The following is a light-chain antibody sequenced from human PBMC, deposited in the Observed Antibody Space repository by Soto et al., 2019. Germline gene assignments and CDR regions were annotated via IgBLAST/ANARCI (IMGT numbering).Light chain of an antibody. Sequence: QSVLTQPPSASGTPGQRVTISCFGSSSNIGRNTVNWFQQLPGTAPKLLIYSNNQRPSGVPDRFSGSKSGTSASLAISGLQSGDEADYYCAAWDDSLRGGVFGGGTKLTVL. V-gene: IGLV1-44*01. CDR2: SNN. CDR1: SSNIGRNT. CDR3: AAWDDSLRGGV. J-gene: IGLJ3*02.